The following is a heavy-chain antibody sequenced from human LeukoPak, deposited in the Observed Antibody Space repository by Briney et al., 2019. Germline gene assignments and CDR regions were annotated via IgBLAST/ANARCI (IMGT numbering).Heavy chain of an antibody. D-gene: IGHD6-19*01. CDR3: ARVFTPAGTNGALAI. CDR2: ISYDGSNK. Sequence: GRSLRLSCADPGFTFSDYAMRWGRQAPGKGLEWVTVISYDGSNKDYADSVKGRFTISRDNSKNTLYLQMNSLRPEDTAVYYCARVFTPAGTNGALAIRSQATMVTVSS. V-gene: IGHV3-30-3*01. CDR1: GFTFSDYA. J-gene: IGHJ3*02.